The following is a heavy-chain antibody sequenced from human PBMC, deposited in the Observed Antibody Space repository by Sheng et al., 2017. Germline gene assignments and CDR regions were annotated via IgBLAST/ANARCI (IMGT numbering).Heavy chain of an antibody. CDR2: ISGSGGST. CDR1: GFTFSSYA. Sequence: EVQLVESGGGLVQPGGSLRLSCAASGFTFSSYAMSWVRQAPGKGLEWVSAISGSGGSTYYADSVKGRFTISRDNSKNTLYLQMNSLRAEDTAVYYCAKRDILTGYYPARRGFDYWGQGTLVTVSS. V-gene: IGHV3-23*04. D-gene: IGHD3-9*01. CDR3: AKRDILTGYYPARRGFDY. J-gene: IGHJ4*02.